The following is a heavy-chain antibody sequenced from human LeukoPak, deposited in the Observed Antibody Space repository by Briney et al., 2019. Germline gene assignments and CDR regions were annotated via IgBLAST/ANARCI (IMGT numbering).Heavy chain of an antibody. CDR1: GGSISSYY. V-gene: IGHV4-34*01. Sequence: SETLSLTCTVSGGSISSYYWSWIRQPPGKGLEWIGEINHSGSTNYNPSLKSRVTISVDTSKNQFPLKLSSVTAADTAVYYCARGQLCSGGSCYYNWFDPWGQGTLVTVSS. J-gene: IGHJ5*02. D-gene: IGHD2-15*01. CDR3: ARGQLCSGGSCYYNWFDP. CDR2: INHSGST.